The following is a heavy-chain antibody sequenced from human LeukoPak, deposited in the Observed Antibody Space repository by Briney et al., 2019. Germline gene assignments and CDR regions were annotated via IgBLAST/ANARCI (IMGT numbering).Heavy chain of an antibody. J-gene: IGHJ4*02. CDR1: GYTFTNNY. CDR3: AREIEAEGKTFDY. Sequence: ASVKVSCKTSGYTFTNNYIHYVRQAPGQGLDWMGLSNPGTGGTRYAQRFQGRITLTGDTSTRTVDMDLSSLRSEDTAVYFCAREIEAEGKTFDYWGQGTQVTVSS. D-gene: IGHD4-23*01. CDR2: SNPGTGGT. V-gene: IGHV1-46*01.